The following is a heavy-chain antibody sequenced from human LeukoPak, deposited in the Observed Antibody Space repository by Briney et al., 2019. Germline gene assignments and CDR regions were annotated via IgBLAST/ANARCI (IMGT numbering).Heavy chain of an antibody. J-gene: IGHJ5*02. D-gene: IGHD6-13*01. CDR3: ARGAIPGRMAAAGKSWFDP. V-gene: IGHV4-39*01. Sequence: PSETLSLTCTVSGGSISSGSYYWGWIRQPPGKGLEWIGNIYYNGNTHYNPSLKSRVSISVDTSKNQFSLKLSSATAADTAVYYCARGAIPGRMAAAGKSWFDPWGQGTLVTVSS. CDR1: GGSISSGSYY. CDR2: IYYNGNT.